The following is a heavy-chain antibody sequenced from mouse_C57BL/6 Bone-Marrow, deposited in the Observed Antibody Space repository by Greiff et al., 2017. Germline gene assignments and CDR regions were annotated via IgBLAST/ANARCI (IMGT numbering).Heavy chain of an antibody. J-gene: IGHJ3*01. Sequence: EVMLVESGGDLVKPGGSLKLSCAASGFTFSSYGMSWVRQTPDKRLEWVATISSGGSYTYYPDSVKGRFTISRDNAKNTLYLQMSSLKSEDTAMYYCARPLTGTFAYWGQGTLVTVSA. CDR3: ARPLTGTFAY. D-gene: IGHD4-1*01. CDR2: ISSGGSYT. V-gene: IGHV5-6*01. CDR1: GFTFSSYG.